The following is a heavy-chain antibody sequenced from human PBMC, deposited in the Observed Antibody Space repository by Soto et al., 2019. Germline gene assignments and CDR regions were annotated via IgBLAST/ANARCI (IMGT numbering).Heavy chain of an antibody. CDR1: GGSISSGGYY. V-gene: IGHV4-31*03. D-gene: IGHD2-15*01. J-gene: IGHJ4*02. Sequence: PSETLSLTCTVSGGSISSGGYYWSWIRQHPGKGLEWIGYIYYSGSTYYNPSLKSRVTISVDTSKNQFSLKLSSVTAADTAVYYCARERAYCSGGSCYSESFDYWGQGTLVTVS. CDR2: IYYSGST. CDR3: ARERAYCSGGSCYSESFDY.